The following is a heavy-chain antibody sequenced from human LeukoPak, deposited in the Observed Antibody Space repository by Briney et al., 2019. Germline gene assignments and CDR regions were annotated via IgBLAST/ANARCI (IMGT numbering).Heavy chain of an antibody. CDR2: IKLDGSDK. D-gene: IGHD6-19*01. CDR1: GFTFSNYW. Sequence: GGSLRLSCAASGFTFSNYWMSWVRQAPGKGLEWVANIKLDGSDKYYVDSVKGRFTISRDNAKNSLYLQMNSLRAEDTAVYYCARAVAENWFDPWGQGTLVTVSS. CDR3: ARAVAENWFDP. V-gene: IGHV3-7*01. J-gene: IGHJ5*02.